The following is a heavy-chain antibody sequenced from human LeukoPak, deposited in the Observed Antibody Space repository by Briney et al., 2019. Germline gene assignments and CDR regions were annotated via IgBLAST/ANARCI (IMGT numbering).Heavy chain of an antibody. D-gene: IGHD6-13*01. J-gene: IGHJ4*02. V-gene: IGHV3-33*01. Sequence: GGSLRLSCAASGFTFSNYGMHWVRQAPGKGLEGVAVIWYDGSNKYYADSVKGRFTISRDNSKNTLYLQVNRLRAEDTAVYYCAGEYSSHWYGIDYWGQGTLVTVSS. CDR3: AGEYSSHWYGIDY. CDR1: GFTFSNYG. CDR2: IWYDGSNK.